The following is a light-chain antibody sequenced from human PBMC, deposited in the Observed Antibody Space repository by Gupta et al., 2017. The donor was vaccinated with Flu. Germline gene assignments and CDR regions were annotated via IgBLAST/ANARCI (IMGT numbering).Light chain of an antibody. J-gene: IGKJ4*01. CDR1: QSVRSK. Sequence: VTLSVSLGERATLSCRTSQSVRSKVAWLQQKPGQAPRLLIYEASTRATGIPARFSGSGSGTEFTLTISSLHSEDCAVYYCQQYNNSPPLTFGEGTKVEIK. V-gene: IGKV3D-15*01. CDR2: EAS. CDR3: QQYNNSPPLT.